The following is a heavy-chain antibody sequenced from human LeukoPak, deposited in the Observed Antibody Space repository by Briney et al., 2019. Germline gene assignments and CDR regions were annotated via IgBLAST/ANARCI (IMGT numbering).Heavy chain of an antibody. V-gene: IGHV4-34*01. Sequence: SETLSLTCAVYGGSFSGHYWSWIRQPPEKGLEWIGEINHNGNSNYNPSLKSRVTISVDTSKNQFSLKLTSVTAADTAVYYCARGHSYGSPVDYWGQGTLVTVSS. CDR3: ARGHSYGSPVDY. D-gene: IGHD5-18*01. J-gene: IGHJ4*02. CDR2: INHNGNS. CDR1: GGSFSGHY.